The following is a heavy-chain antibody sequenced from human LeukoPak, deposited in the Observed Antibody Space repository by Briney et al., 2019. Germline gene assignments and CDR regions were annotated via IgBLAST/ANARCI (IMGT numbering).Heavy chain of an antibody. CDR1: GYTFTGYY. V-gene: IGHV1-8*02. Sequence: ASVNASCTPSGYTFTGYYMHWVRPAPGQGLEWMGWMNPNSGNTGYAQKFQGRVTMTRNTSISTAYMELSSLGSEDTAVYYCARGPTGFWSGYYKWVRSLWFDPWGQGTLVSVS. CDR2: MNPNSGNT. D-gene: IGHD3-3*01. CDR3: ARGPTGFWSGYYKWVRSLWFDP. J-gene: IGHJ5*02.